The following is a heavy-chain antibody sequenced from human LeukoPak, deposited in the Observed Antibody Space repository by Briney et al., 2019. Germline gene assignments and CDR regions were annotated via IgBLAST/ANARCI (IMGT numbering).Heavy chain of an antibody. CDR3: ARIRGLGDVSPYSDF. D-gene: IGHD4-17*01. J-gene: IGHJ4*02. CDR2: IYYSGST. Sequence: SETLSLTCTVSGDSISSYYWSWIRQPPGKGLEWIGYIYYSGSTNYNPSLKSRVTMSVDTSQNQLSLKLSSVTAADTAMYYCARIRGLGDVSPYSDFWGQGTLVTVSS. V-gene: IGHV4-59*01. CDR1: GDSISSYY.